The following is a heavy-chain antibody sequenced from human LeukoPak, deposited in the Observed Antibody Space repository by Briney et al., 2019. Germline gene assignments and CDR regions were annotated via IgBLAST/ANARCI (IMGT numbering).Heavy chain of an antibody. Sequence: ASVKVSCKASGYTFIGYYMHWVRQAPGQGLEWMGRINPNSGGTNYAQKFQGRVTMTRDTSISTAYMELSRLRSDDTAVYYCARETYYYDSSGAFDYWGQGTLVTVSS. D-gene: IGHD3-22*01. V-gene: IGHV1-2*06. CDR2: INPNSGGT. CDR3: ARETYYYDSSGAFDY. CDR1: GYTFIGYY. J-gene: IGHJ4*02.